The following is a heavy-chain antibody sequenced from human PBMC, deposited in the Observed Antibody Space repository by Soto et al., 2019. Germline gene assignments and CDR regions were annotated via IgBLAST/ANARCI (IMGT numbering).Heavy chain of an antibody. V-gene: IGHV3-23*01. J-gene: IGHJ4*02. CDR2: ISGSGGST. D-gene: IGHD3-10*01. Sequence: GGSLRLSCAASGFTFSSYAMSWVRQAPGKGLEWVSAISGSGGSTYYADSVKGRFTISRDNSKNTLYLQMNSLRAEDTAVYYCAKDRGERGWGSYYYFDYWGQGTLGTVSS. CDR3: AKDRGERGWGSYYYFDY. CDR1: GFTFSSYA.